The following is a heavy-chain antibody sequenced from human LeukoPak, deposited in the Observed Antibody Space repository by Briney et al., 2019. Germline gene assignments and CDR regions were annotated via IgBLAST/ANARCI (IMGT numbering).Heavy chain of an antibody. V-gene: IGHV3-23*01. J-gene: IGHJ1*01. CDR1: GFTFSSYA. CDR2: ISGSGGST. D-gene: IGHD2-2*01. Sequence: GGSLRLSCAVSGFTFSSYAMSWVRQAPGKGLEWVSAISGSGGSTYYADSVKGRFTISRDNSKNTLYLQMNSLRAEDTAVYYCAKARVYCSSTSCYFRYFQHWGQGTLVTVSS. CDR3: AKARVYCSSTSCYFRYFQH.